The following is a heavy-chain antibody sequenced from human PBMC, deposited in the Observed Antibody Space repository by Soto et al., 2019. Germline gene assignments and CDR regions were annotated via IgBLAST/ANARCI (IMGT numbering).Heavy chain of an antibody. CDR2: ISVSGGST. V-gene: IGHV3-23*01. CDR3: ARAAAYCSGGTCYDY. CDR1: GFTFSSYA. J-gene: IGHJ4*02. D-gene: IGHD2-15*01. Sequence: GGSLRLSCVASGFTFSSYAMGWVRQAPGKGLEWVSVISVSGGSTYYADSVKGRFTISRDNSKSTLYLQMNNLGVDDTAVYLCARAAAYCSGGTCYDYWGQGTQVTVSS.